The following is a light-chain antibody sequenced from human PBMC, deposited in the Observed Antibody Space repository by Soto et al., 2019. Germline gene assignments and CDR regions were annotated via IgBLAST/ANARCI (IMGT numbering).Light chain of an antibody. J-gene: IGKJ4*01. V-gene: IGKV3-15*01. CDR1: QSVSSN. CDR2: GAS. Sequence: EIVMTQSPATLSVSPGDRATLSCRASQSVSSNLAWYQQKPGQAPRLLIYGASNRATGIPARFRGSGSGTEFTLTISSLQSEDFAVYYCQQYNNWPPLTFGGGTKVEIK. CDR3: QQYNNWPPLT.